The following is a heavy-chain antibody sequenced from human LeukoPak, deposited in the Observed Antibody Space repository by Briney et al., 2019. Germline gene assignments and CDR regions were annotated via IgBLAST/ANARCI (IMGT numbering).Heavy chain of an antibody. V-gene: IGHV3-66*01. D-gene: IGHD4/OR15-4a*01. CDR1: GFTISSSY. Sequence: GGSLRLSCAASGFTISSSYMSWVRQVPGKGLEWVSCIYGADTIYYADFVKDRFTTSRDSNRNILYLQMNSLRADDTAVYYCARGARGAYFDYWGQGTLVTVSS. CDR2: IYGADTI. J-gene: IGHJ4*02. CDR3: ARGARGAYFDY.